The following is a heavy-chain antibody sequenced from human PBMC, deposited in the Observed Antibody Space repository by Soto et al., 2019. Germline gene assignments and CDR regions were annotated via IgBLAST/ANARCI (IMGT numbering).Heavy chain of an antibody. V-gene: IGHV1-2*02. J-gene: IGHJ4*02. CDR1: GYSISAYY. Sequence: QVQLVQSGTEVQKPGASVKVSCQASGYSISAYYIHWVRQAPGQGLEWMGWIDPKNGGTVSAQKVQGRLTMTGDTSISTVYMDLSGLTSDDTALYYCGRDDYGIFPYWGQGSLVTVSS. CDR3: GRDDYGIFPY. CDR2: IDPKNGGT. D-gene: IGHD3-10*01.